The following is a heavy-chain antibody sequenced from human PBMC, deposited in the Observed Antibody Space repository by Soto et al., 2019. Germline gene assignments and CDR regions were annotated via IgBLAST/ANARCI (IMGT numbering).Heavy chain of an antibody. CDR3: AKDRGTYSSGWYFYFDH. CDR1: GFTFSSSA. J-gene: IGHJ4*02. V-gene: IGHV3-23*01. CDR2: VSANGQGI. Sequence: EVQLLESGGGLVQPGGSLRLSCAASGFTFSSSAISWVRQAPGKGLEWVSAVSANGQGIYYADSVRGRFTISRDNSKNTVFLHMDSLSAEDTAVYYCAKDRGTYSSGWYFYFDHWGQGTQVTVSS. D-gene: IGHD6-19*01.